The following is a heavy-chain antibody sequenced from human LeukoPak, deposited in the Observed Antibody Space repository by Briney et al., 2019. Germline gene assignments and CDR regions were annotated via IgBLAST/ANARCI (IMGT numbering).Heavy chain of an antibody. V-gene: IGHV3-48*01. J-gene: IGHJ2*01. CDR1: GFTFSSYS. CDR3: ASGRRGYNFRYFDL. CDR2: ISSSSSTI. Sequence: GGSLRLSCAASGFTFSSYSMNWVRQAPGKGLEWVSYISSSSSTIYYADSVKGRFTISRDNAKNSLYLQMNSLRAEDTAVYYCASGRRGYNFRYFDLWGRGTLVTVSS. D-gene: IGHD5-24*01.